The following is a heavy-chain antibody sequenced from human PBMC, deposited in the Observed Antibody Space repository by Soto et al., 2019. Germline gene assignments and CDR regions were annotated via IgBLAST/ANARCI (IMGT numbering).Heavy chain of an antibody. V-gene: IGHV1-69*13. CDR1: GDTFSSYA. Sequence: SLVKVSCKASGDTFSSYAISWLRLAPGQGLEWMGGIIPIFGTANYAQKFQGRVTITADESTSTAYMELSSLRSEDTAVYYCARNDAYYPVAFDIWGQGTMVTVSS. J-gene: IGHJ3*02. D-gene: IGHD1-1*01. CDR3: ARNDAYYPVAFDI. CDR2: IIPIFGTA.